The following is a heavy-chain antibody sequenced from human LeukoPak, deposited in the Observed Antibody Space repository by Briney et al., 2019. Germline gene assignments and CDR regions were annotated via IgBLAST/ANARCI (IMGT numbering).Heavy chain of an antibody. CDR2: IYYSGST. J-gene: IGHJ4*02. CDR3: ARLEAVDGILDY. CDR1: GGSISSSSYY. Sequence: SETLSLTCTVSGGSISSSSYYWGWIRQPPGKGLEWIGSIYYSGSTYYNPSLKSRVTISVDTSKNQFSLKLSSVTAADTAVYYGARLEAVDGILDYWGQGTLVTVSS. D-gene: IGHD6-19*01. V-gene: IGHV4-39*01.